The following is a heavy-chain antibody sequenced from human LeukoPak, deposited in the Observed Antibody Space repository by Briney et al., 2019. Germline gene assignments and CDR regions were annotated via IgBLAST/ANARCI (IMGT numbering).Heavy chain of an antibody. J-gene: IGHJ3*02. CDR1: GYTFTGYY. D-gene: IGHD5-12*01. CDR3: ARDLPKTGYVGALDI. CDR2: INPSSGGT. V-gene: IGHV1-2*02. Sequence: ASVKVSCKASGYTFTGYYMHWVRQAPGQGLEWMGWINPSSGGTNYAQKFQGRVTMTRDTSISTAYMELSSLTSDDTAVYYCARDLPKTGYVGALDIWGQGTMVTVSS.